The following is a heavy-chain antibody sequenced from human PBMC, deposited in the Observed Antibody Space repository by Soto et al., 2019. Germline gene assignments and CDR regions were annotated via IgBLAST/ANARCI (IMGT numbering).Heavy chain of an antibody. CDR2: INAGNGNT. V-gene: IGHV1-3*01. D-gene: IGHD5-12*01. Sequence: ASVKVSCNASGYTFTSYAMHWVLQAPGQRLEWMGWINAGNGNTKYSQKFQGRVTITRDTSASTAYMELSSLRSEDTAVYYCARKGGYSGYDAFDIWGQGTMVTVSS. J-gene: IGHJ3*02. CDR3: ARKGGYSGYDAFDI. CDR1: GYTFTSYA.